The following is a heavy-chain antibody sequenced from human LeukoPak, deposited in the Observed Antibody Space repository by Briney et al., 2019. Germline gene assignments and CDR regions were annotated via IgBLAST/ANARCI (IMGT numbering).Heavy chain of an antibody. J-gene: IGHJ3*02. CDR3: ARDELGDYGGNSEHAFDI. Sequence: PSETLSLTCTVSGGSISSYHWSWIRQPAGKGLEWIGRIYTSGSTNYNPSLKSRVTMSVDTSKNQFSPKLSSVTAADTAVYYCARDELGDYGGNSEHAFDIWGQGTMVTVSS. CDR2: IYTSGST. V-gene: IGHV4-4*07. CDR1: GGSISSYH. D-gene: IGHD4-23*01.